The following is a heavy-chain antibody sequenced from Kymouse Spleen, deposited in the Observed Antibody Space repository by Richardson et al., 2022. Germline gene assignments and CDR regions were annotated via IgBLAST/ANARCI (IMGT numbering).Heavy chain of an antibody. Sequence: EVQLVESGGVVVQPGGSLRLSCAASGFTFDDYTMHWVRQAPGKGLEWVSLISWDGGSTYYADSVKGRFTISRDNSKNSLYLQMNSLRTEDTALYYCAKDDGITGTFDYWGQGTLVTVSS. V-gene: IGHV3-43*01. CDR3: AKDDGITGTFDY. D-gene: IGHD1-20*01,IGHD1-7*01. J-gene: IGHJ4*02. CDR2: ISWDGGST. CDR1: GFTFDDYT.